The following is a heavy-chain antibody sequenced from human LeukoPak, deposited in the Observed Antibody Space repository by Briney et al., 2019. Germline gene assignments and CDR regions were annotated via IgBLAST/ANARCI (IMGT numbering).Heavy chain of an antibody. J-gene: IGHJ4*02. CDR3: ARQRDVLRFLEWLLYSDY. V-gene: IGHV4-59*08. CDR2: IYYSGST. Sequence: KPSETLSLTCTVSGGSISSYYWSWIRQPPGKGLEWIGYIYYSGSTNYNPSLKSRVTISVDTSKNQFSLKLSSVTAADTAVYYCARQRDVLRFLEWLLYSDYWGQGTLVTVSS. D-gene: IGHD3-3*01. CDR1: GGSISSYY.